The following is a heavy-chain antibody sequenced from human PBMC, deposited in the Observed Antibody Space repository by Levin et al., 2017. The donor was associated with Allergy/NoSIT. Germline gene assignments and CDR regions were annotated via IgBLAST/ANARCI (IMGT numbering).Heavy chain of an antibody. CDR2: IKEDGSEK. D-gene: IGHD3-22*01. CDR3: ARVRSGYYFDY. J-gene: IGHJ4*02. V-gene: IGHV3-7*01. CDR1: GFTFRNYW. Sequence: PGGSLRLSCAPSGFTFRNYWIGWVRQSPEKGLEWVANIKEDGSEKYYVDFVKGRFTISRDNAKNSLYLQMRSLRAEDTAVYYCARVRSGYYFDYWGQGTLVTVSS.